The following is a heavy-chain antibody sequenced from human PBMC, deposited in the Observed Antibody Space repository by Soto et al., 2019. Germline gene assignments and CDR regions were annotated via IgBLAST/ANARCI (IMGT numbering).Heavy chain of an antibody. J-gene: IGHJ6*02. CDR3: ARDPGYSYAYYAMDV. D-gene: IGHD5-18*01. CDR1: GYDFTSFG. Sequence: QVPLVQSGAEVKKPGASVRVSCKTSGYDFTSFGISWVRQAPGQGLEWMGWISTYNGNTNYAQTFQGRVTMTTDTSTSTAIMELRSLRSDDTAGYYCARDPGYSYAYYAMDVWGRGTTVTVSS. V-gene: IGHV1-18*01. CDR2: ISTYNGNT.